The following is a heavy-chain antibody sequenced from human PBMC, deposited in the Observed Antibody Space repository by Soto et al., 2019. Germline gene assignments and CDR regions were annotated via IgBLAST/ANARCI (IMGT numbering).Heavy chain of an antibody. D-gene: IGHD3-10*01. V-gene: IGHV5-51*01. CDR1: GYSFTSYW. CDR2: IYPGDSDT. CDR3: ERDRETSNYYYGMDV. J-gene: IGHJ6*02. Sequence: GESLKISCKGSGYSFTSYWIGWVRQMPGKGLEWMGIIYPGDSDTRYSPSFQGQVTISADKSISTAYLQWSSLKASDTAMYYCERDRETSNYYYGMDVWGQGNTVTVSS.